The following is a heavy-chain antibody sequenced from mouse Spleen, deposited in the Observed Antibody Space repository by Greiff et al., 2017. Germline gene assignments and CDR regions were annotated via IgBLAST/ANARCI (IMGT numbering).Heavy chain of an antibody. J-gene: IGHJ3*01. CDR1: GFSLTSYG. CDR3: ARGGYGNWFAY. V-gene: IGHV2-2*01. Sequence: VQLKESGPGLVQPSQSLSITCTVSGFSLTSYGVHWVRQSPGKGLEWLGVIWSGGSTDYNAAFISRLSISKDNSKSQVFFKMNSLQADDTAIYYCARGGYGNWFAYWGQGTLVTVSA. CDR2: IWSGGST. D-gene: IGHD2-1*01.